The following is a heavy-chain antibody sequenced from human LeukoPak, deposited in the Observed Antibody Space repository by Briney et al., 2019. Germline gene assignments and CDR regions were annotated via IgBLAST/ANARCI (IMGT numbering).Heavy chain of an antibody. Sequence: ASVKVSCKASGYTFTPYGISWVRQAPGHGLEWRGWISAYNGNTNYAQKLQGRVTMTTDTSTTTAYLELRSLRSDDTAVYYCATSDGSGSSPFDYWGQGTLVTVSS. CDR2: ISAYNGNT. CDR1: GYTFTPYG. J-gene: IGHJ4*02. D-gene: IGHD3-10*01. V-gene: IGHV1-18*01. CDR3: ATSDGSGSSPFDY.